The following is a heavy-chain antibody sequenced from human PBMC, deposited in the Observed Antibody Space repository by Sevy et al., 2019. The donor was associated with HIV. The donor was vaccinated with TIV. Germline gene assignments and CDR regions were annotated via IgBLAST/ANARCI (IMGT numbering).Heavy chain of an antibody. D-gene: IGHD1-26*01. CDR3: ARGTELGGYYYYGMDV. V-gene: IGHV3-48*01. CDR2: ISSRSSTI. J-gene: IGHJ6*02. CDR1: GFTFSSYS. Sequence: GGSLRLSCAASGFTFSSYSMNWVRQAPGKGLEWVSYISSRSSTIYYADSVKGRFTISRDNAKDSLYLQMNSLRAEDTAVYYCARGTELGGYYYYGMDVWGQGTTVTVSS.